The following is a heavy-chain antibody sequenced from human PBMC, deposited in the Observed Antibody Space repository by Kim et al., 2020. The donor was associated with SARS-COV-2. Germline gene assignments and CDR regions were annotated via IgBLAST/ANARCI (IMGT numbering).Heavy chain of an antibody. CDR2: GSEK. CDR3: VRGIAAAV. Sequence: GSEKYYGASVKGRFTISRDNAKTSLSLQMNSLGAEDTAVYYCVRGIAAAVWGQGTTVTVSS. D-gene: IGHD6-13*01. J-gene: IGHJ6*02. V-gene: IGHV3-7*01.